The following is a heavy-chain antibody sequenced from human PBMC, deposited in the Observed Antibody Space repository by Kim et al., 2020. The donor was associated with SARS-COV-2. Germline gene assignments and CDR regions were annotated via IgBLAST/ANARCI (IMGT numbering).Heavy chain of an antibody. V-gene: IGHV3-74*01. CDR3: VRDNPAGRDLFDY. D-gene: IGHD6-13*01. Sequence: GGSLRLSCVASGFTFNSYWMQWVRQAPGKGLVWVSRINNDGSSTNYADSAKGRFTISRDNAKNTLYMQMTSLRAEDTAVYYCVRDNPAGRDLFDYWGQGILVTVSS. CDR1: GFTFNSYW. J-gene: IGHJ4*02. CDR2: INNDGSST.